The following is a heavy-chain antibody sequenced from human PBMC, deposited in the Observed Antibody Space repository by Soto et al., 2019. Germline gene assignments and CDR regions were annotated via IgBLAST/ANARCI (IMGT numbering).Heavy chain of an antibody. V-gene: IGHV3-30*18. D-gene: IGHD4-17*01. CDR3: AKDPHYGHDAFDI. J-gene: IGHJ3*02. CDR1: GFTFSSYG. CDR2: TSYDGSNK. Sequence: SGGSLRLSCAASGFTFSSYGMHWVRQAPGKGLEWVAVTSYDGSNKYYADSVKGRFTISRDNSKNTLYLQMNSLRAEDTAVYYCAKDPHYGHDAFDIWGQGTMVTVSS.